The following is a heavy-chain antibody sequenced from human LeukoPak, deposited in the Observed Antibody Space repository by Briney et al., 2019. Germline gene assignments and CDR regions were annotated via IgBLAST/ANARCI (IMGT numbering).Heavy chain of an antibody. D-gene: IGHD2-2*01. J-gene: IGHJ4*02. CDR2: INPNSGDT. V-gene: IGHV1-2*02. Sequence: ASVKVSCKASGYTFTGYYIHWVRQAPGQGLEWMAWINPNSGDTNYAQKLQGRVTLTRDTSISTAYMELSRLRSDDTAVYFCARIVGYCSSNICFDYWGQGTLVTVSS. CDR1: GYTFTGYY. CDR3: ARIVGYCSSNICFDY.